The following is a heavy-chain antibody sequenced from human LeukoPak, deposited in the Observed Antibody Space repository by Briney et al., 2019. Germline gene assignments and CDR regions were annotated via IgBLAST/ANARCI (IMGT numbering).Heavy chain of an antibody. Sequence: ETLSLTCTVSGGSISSSSYYWGWIRQPPGKGLEWIGSIYYSGSTYYNPSLKSRVTISVDTSKNQFSLKLSSVTAADTAVYYCARRGIAARLLYYSDYWGQGTLVTVSS. D-gene: IGHD6-6*01. J-gene: IGHJ4*02. CDR2: IYYSGST. CDR3: ARRGIAARLLYYSDY. V-gene: IGHV4-39*01. CDR1: GGSISSSSYY.